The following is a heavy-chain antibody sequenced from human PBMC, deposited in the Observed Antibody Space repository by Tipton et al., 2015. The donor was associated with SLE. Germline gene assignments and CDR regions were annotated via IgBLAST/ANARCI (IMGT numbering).Heavy chain of an antibody. CDR1: GGSISSYY. D-gene: IGHD3-3*01. CDR3: ARGSITIFGVVTPFDY. J-gene: IGHJ4*02. V-gene: IGHV4-4*07. Sequence: LRPSCTVSGGSISSYYWSWIRQPAGKGLEWIGRIYTSGSTNYNPSLKSRVTISVDTSKNQFSLKLSSVTAADTAVYYCARGSITIFGVVTPFDYWGQGTLVTVSS. CDR2: IYTSGST.